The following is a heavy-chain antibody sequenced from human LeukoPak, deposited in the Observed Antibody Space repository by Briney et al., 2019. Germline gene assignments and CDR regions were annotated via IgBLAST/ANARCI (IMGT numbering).Heavy chain of an antibody. CDR1: GFTFSSYA. J-gene: IGHJ6*03. Sequence: GGSLRLSCAASGFTFSSYAMSWVRQAPGKGLEWVSYISSSSSTIYYADSVKGRFTISRDNAKNSLYLQMNSLRAEDTAVYYCAREVIYYYYMDVWGTGTTVTVSS. CDR2: ISSSSSTI. D-gene: IGHD2/OR15-2a*01. V-gene: IGHV3-48*04. CDR3: AREVIYYYYMDV.